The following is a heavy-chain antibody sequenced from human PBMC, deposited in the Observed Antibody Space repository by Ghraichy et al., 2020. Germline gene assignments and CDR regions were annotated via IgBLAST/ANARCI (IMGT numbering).Heavy chain of an antibody. V-gene: IGHV1-2*02. CDR2: VSPKSGGT. D-gene: IGHD2-21*02. CDR3: AREDLLTQVFDF. CDR1: GFTFSDYY. J-gene: IGHJ4*02. Sequence: GESLNISCKTSGFTFSDYYMHWVRQAPGQGLEWMGWVSPKSGGTNYAPKFQGRVTMTRDTSITAIYMELNKLTSDDTAVYYCAREDLLTQVFDFWGQGALVTVSA.